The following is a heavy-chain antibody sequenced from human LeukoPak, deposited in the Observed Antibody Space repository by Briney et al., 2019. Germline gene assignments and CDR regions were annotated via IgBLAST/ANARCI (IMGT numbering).Heavy chain of an antibody. Sequence: SETLSLTCTVSGGSISSYYWSWIRQPPGKGLEWIGYIYYSGSINYNPSLKSRVTISVDTSKNQFSLKLRSVTAADTAVYYCARYSGSYSGFDYWDQGTLVTVSS. CDR1: GGSISSYY. J-gene: IGHJ4*02. D-gene: IGHD1-26*01. CDR3: ARYSGSYSGFDY. CDR2: IYYSGSI. V-gene: IGHV4-59*08.